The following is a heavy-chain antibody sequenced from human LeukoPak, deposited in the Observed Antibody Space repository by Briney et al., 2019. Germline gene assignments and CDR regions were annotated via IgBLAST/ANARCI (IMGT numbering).Heavy chain of an antibody. Sequence: PGTSLRLSCAASGFIFSHRGMHWVRQAPGKGLEWVAVIWYDESQKYYADSVKGRFTISRDNSKNTLYLQMNSLRAEDTAVYYCAKGVTAFGIWGQETMVTVSS. CDR2: IWYDESQK. CDR1: GFIFSHRG. J-gene: IGHJ3*02. V-gene: IGHV3-33*06. D-gene: IGHD3-10*01. CDR3: AKGVTAFGI.